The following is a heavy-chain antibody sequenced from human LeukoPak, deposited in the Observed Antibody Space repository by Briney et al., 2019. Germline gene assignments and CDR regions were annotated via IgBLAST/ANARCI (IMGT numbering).Heavy chain of an antibody. J-gene: IGHJ5*01. CDR3: VRLRRNSDRSYYYYYYDS. V-gene: IGHV3-11*04. D-gene: IGHD3-10*01. Sequence: GGSLRLSCAASGFSISDYQLSWVRQAPGKGLEWISYITASGRSTNYADSLKGRFTISKDNAKSSLYLQMDSLRAEDTAVYYCVRLRRNSDRSYYYYYYDSWGQGILVTVSS. CDR1: GFSISDYQ. CDR2: ITASGRST.